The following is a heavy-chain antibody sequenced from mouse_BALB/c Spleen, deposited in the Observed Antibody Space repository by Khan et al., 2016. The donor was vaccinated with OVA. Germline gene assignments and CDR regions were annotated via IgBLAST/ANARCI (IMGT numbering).Heavy chain of an antibody. CDR2: ISYSGNT. V-gene: IGHV3-2*02. J-gene: IGHJ2*01. D-gene: IGHD1-1*01. CDR3: ARVYGGDFDY. Sequence: EVELVESGPGLVKPSQSLSLTCTVTGYSITSDYAWNWIRQFPGNKLEWMGFISYSGNTNYNPPLKSRISITRDTSKNQFFLQLNSVTTEDTATYYGARVYGGDFDYWGQGTTLTVSS. CDR1: GYSITSDYA.